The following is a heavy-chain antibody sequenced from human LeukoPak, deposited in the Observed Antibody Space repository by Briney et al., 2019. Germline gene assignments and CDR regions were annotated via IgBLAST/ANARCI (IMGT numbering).Heavy chain of an antibody. CDR3: TREGATVDH. J-gene: IGHJ4*02. CDR1: GVSITSYY. CDR2: VHYSESI. D-gene: IGHD5-24*01. Sequence: SETLSLTCTVSGVSITSYYWSWVRQPPGKGLEWIGYVHYSESIKYNPSLKNRVTISLDTSKNQFSLRLSSVTDADAALYYCTREGATVDHWGQGTLVSVSS. V-gene: IGHV4-59*01.